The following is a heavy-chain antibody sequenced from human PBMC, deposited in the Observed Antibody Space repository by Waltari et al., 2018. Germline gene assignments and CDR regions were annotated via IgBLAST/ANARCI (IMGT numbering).Heavy chain of an antibody. CDR3: VTMGLAHAFDI. Sequence: EVQLVESGGGLVQPGGSLLLSCAASGFPFSGYLLSWVRQTPGKGLEWVGNIKPDGTEQYYVDSVKGRFTISRDNAKNSLYLQMNSLRAEDTAVYYCVTMGLAHAFDIWGQGTMVTVSS. J-gene: IGHJ3*02. CDR2: IKPDGTEQ. D-gene: IGHD2-8*01. V-gene: IGHV3-7*01. CDR1: GFPFSGYL.